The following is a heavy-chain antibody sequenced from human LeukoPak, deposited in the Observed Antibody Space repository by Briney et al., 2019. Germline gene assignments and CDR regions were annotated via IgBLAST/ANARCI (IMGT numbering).Heavy chain of an antibody. CDR3: ARGFWRDGMDV. V-gene: IGHV3-53*01. D-gene: IGHD3-3*01. CDR2: IYSGGST. CDR1: GFTVSSNY. Sequence: GGSLRLSCAASGFTVSSNYMGWVRQAPGKGLEWVSVIYSGGSTYYADSVKGRFTISRDNSKNTLYLQMNSLRAEDTAVYYCARGFWRDGMDVWGQGTTVTVSS. J-gene: IGHJ6*02.